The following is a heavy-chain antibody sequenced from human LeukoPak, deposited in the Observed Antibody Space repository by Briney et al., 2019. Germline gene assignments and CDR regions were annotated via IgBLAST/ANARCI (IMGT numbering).Heavy chain of an antibody. CDR1: GFTFSNYG. D-gene: IGHD1-26*01. CDR2: IRYDGSNK. V-gene: IGHV3-30*02. J-gene: IGHJ4*02. Sequence: QPGGSLRLSCAASGFTFSNYGMHWVRQAPGKGLEWVAFIRYDGSNKYYADSVKGRFTISRDNSKNTLYLQMNSLRAEDTAVYYCAKGALLKGTVDYWGQGTLVTVSS. CDR3: AKGALLKGTVDY.